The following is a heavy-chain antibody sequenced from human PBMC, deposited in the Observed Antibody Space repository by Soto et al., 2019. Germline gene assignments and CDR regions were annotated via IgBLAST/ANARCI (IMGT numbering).Heavy chain of an antibody. Sequence: LRLSCAASGFTFRSFTMNWVRQAPGKGLEWVSTISSNSAYMYYTDALRGRFTISRDNAKNSLHLQMNSLSAEDTAVYYCTRDASRDSSARGWFDPWGPGTLVTVSS. CDR2: ISSNSAYM. CDR1: GFTFRSFT. D-gene: IGHD6-13*01. J-gene: IGHJ5*02. CDR3: TRDASRDSSARGWFDP. V-gene: IGHV3-21*01.